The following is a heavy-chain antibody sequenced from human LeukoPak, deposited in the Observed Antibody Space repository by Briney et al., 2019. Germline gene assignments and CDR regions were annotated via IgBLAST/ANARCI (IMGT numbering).Heavy chain of an antibody. D-gene: IGHD6-13*01. J-gene: IGHJ4*03. CDR1: GESFRAYF. Sequence: SETLSLTCAVHGESFRAYFWGWIRHVPGKGLEWIGEIDHRGSSTYNPPLKSRATISVDTSKNHFSLSLTSVSAADTAVYYCATRSSTLAAARCFDDWGQGTVVTVSS. CDR3: ATRSSTLAAARCFDD. V-gene: IGHV4-34*01. CDR2: IDHRGSS.